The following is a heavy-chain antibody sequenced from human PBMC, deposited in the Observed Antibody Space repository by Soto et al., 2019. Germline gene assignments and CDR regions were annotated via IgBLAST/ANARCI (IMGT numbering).Heavy chain of an antibody. CDR1: GFTFSSYG. CDR2: ISYDGSNK. CDR3: AKDRFSHVVVIANFDY. J-gene: IGHJ4*02. Sequence: GGSLRLSCAASGFTFSSYGMHWVRQAPGKGLEWVAVISYDGSNKYYADSVKGRFTISRDNSKNTLYLQMNSLRAEDTAVYYCAKDRFSHVVVIANFDYWGQGTLVTVSS. D-gene: IGHD2-21*01. V-gene: IGHV3-30*18.